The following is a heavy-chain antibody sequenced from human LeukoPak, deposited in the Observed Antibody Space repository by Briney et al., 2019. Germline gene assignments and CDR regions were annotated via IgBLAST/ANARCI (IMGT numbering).Heavy chain of an antibody. V-gene: IGHV4-59*01. CDR3: ARGTYGSSWQLEHFDY. J-gene: IGHJ4*02. D-gene: IGHD6-13*01. CDR1: GGSISSYY. Sequence: SETLSLTCTVSGGSISSYYWSWIRQPPGKGLEWIGYIYYGGSTNYNTSLKSRVTISVDTSKNQFSLKLSSLTAADTAVYYCARGTYGSSWQLEHFDYWGQGTLVTVSS. CDR2: IYYGGST.